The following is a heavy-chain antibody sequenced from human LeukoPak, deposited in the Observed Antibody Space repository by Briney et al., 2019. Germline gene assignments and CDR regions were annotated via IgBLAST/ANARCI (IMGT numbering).Heavy chain of an antibody. CDR1: GYTFTSYY. CDR2: INPSGGST. Sequence: ASVKVSCKASGYTFTSYYMHWVRQAPGQGLEWMGIINPSGGSTSYAQKFQGRVIMTRDMSTSTDYMELSSLISEDTAVYYCARDNSIGGRGWWFDPWGQGTLVTVSS. V-gene: IGHV1-46*01. CDR3: ARDNSIGGRGWWFDP. J-gene: IGHJ5*02. D-gene: IGHD2-15*01.